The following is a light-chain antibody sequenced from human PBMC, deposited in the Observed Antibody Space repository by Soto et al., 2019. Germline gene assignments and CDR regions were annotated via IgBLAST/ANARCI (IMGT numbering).Light chain of an antibody. CDR1: QSISTF. CDR3: LQSYSTPLT. V-gene: IGKV1-39*01. CDR2: SAS. J-gene: IGKJ4*01. Sequence: DIQMTQSPSSLSASVGARVTITCRASQSISTFLNWYQQKPGKAPKLLIYSASSLQSGVPSRFGGSGSGTDFTLTITSLQPEDFSTYFCLQSYSTPLTFGGGTKVEI.